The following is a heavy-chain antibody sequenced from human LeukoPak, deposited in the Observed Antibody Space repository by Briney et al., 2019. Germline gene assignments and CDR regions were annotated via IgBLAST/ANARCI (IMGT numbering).Heavy chain of an antibody. Sequence: PSETLSLTCTVSGGSINNYYWTWVRQPPGKGLEWIGEINHSGSTNYNPSLKSRVTISVDTSKNQFSLKLSSVTAADTAVYYCARGGEYSGSPFDPWGQGTLVTVSS. CDR2: INHSGST. CDR3: ARGGEYSGSPFDP. J-gene: IGHJ5*02. CDR1: GGSINNYY. D-gene: IGHD1-26*01. V-gene: IGHV4-34*01.